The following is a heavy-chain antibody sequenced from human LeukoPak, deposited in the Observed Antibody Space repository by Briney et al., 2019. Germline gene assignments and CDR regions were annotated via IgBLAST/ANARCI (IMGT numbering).Heavy chain of an antibody. Sequence: SVKVSCKASGGTFSSYAISWVRQAPGQGLEWMGGIIPIFGTANYAQKFQGRVTITADESTSTAYMELSSLRSEDTAVYYCASFKDQRATWLGGYFDYWGQGTLVTVSS. J-gene: IGHJ4*02. CDR2: IIPIFGTA. CDR1: GGTFSSYA. V-gene: IGHV1-69*13. D-gene: IGHD6-19*01. CDR3: ASFKDQRATWLGGYFDY.